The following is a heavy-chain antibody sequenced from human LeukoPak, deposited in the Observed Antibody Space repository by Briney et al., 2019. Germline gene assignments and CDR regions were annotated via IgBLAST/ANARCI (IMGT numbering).Heavy chain of an antibody. Sequence: SETLSLTCTVSGGSISSYYWSWIRQPPGKGLEWIGYIYYSGSTNYNPSLKSRVTISVDTSKNQFSLKLGSVTAADTAVYYCARGLSSSSSGGYYMDVWGKGTTVTVSS. CDR3: ARGLSSSSSGGYYMDV. J-gene: IGHJ6*03. V-gene: IGHV4-59*12. D-gene: IGHD6-6*01. CDR1: GGSISSYY. CDR2: IYYSGST.